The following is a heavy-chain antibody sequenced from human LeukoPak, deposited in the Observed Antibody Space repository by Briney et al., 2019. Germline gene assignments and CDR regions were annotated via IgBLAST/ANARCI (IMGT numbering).Heavy chain of an antibody. CDR2: MNPNSGNT. D-gene: IGHD2-15*01. CDR1: GYTFTSYD. J-gene: IGHJ4*02. V-gene: IGHV1-8*01. Sequence: ASVKVSCKASGYTFTSYDINWVRQATGQGLEWMGWMNPNSGNTGYAQKFQGRVTITRNTSISTAYMELSSLRSEDTAVYYCATGYCSGGSCHGGFDYWGQGTLVTVSS. CDR3: ATGYCSGGSCHGGFDY.